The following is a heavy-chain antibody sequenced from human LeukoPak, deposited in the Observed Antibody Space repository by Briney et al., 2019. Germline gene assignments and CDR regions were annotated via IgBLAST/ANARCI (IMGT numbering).Heavy chain of an antibody. CDR3: ARGAFAWSENWFDP. Sequence: SETLSLTCAVYGGSFSGYYWSWIRQPPGKGLEWIWEINHSGSTNYNPSPKSRVTISVDTSKNQFSLKLSSVTAADTAVYYCARGAFAWSENWFDPWGQGTLVTVSS. CDR1: GGSFSGYY. CDR2: INHSGST. V-gene: IGHV4-34*01. J-gene: IGHJ5*02. D-gene: IGHD3-3*02.